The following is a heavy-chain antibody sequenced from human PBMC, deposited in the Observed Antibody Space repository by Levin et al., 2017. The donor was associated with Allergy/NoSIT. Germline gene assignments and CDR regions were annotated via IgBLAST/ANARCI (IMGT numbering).Heavy chain of an antibody. CDR3: ARGLWSGGLTTDAFDI. J-gene: IGHJ3*02. Sequence: GESLKISCAASGFTFSSYDMHWVRQATGKGLEWVSAIGTAGDTYYPGSVKGRFTISRENAKNSLYLQMNSLRAGDTAVYYCARGLWSGGLTTDAFDIWGQGTMVTVSS. V-gene: IGHV3-13*01. D-gene: IGHD3-3*01. CDR2: IGTAGDT. CDR1: GFTFSSYD.